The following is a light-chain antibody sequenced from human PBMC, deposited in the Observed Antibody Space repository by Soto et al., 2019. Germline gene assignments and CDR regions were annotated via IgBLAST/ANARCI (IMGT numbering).Light chain of an antibody. CDR1: SSVVGGYNY. Sequence: QSVLTQPRSVSGSPGQTVTISCTGTSSVVGGYNYVSWYQQHPGKVPKLMLYDVSKRPSGVPDRFSGSKSGNTASLTISGLQAEDEADYYCCSFAATYIYVFGTGTKVTV. V-gene: IGLV2-11*01. CDR3: CSFAATYIYV. CDR2: DVS. J-gene: IGLJ1*01.